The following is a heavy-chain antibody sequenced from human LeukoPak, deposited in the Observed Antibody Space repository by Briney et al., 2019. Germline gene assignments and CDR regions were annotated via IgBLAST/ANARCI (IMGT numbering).Heavy chain of an antibody. CDR3: ARSRRRDGYKPDAFDI. V-gene: IGHV3-23*01. D-gene: IGHD5-24*01. CDR1: GFTFSSYA. Sequence: PGGSLRLSCAASGFTFSSYAMSWVRQAPGKGLEWVSAISGSGGSTYYADSVKGRFTISRDNSKNTLYLQMNSLRAEDTAVYYCARSRRRDGYKPDAFDIWGQGTMVTVSS. J-gene: IGHJ3*02. CDR2: ISGSGGST.